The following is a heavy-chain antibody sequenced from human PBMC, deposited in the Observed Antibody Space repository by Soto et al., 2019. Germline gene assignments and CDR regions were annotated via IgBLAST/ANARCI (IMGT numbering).Heavy chain of an antibody. V-gene: IGHV1-3*01. CDR2: INGGNGNT. CDR1: GYTFSRYA. D-gene: IGHD6-19*01. Sequence: QVQLVQSGAEVKKPGASVKVSCKASGYTFSRYAMHWVRQAPGQRLEWMGWINGGNGNTKYSQKFQGRVTITRDTSASTAYMELSSLRSEDTAVYYCASFKGAAVALFWGQGTLVTVS. J-gene: IGHJ1*01. CDR3: ASFKGAAVALF.